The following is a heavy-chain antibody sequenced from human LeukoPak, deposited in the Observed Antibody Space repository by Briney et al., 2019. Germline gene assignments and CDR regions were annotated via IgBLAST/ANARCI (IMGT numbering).Heavy chain of an antibody. Sequence: GGSLRLSCAASEFIVSINYMTWVRQAPGKGLEWVSLIYSRGDTKYADSVKGRFTISRDNSKNTLYLQMGSLRAEDMAVYYCARVELYGSGSPYDYWGQGTLVTVSS. V-gene: IGHV3-66*03. CDR1: EFIVSINY. CDR2: IYSRGDT. J-gene: IGHJ4*02. CDR3: ARVELYGSGSPYDY. D-gene: IGHD3-10*01.